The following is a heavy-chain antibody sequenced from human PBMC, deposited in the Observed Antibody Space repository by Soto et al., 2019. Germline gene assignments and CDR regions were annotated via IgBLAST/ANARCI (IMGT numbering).Heavy chain of an antibody. CDR2: ISSSSSYI. V-gene: IGHV3-21*01. Sequence: EVQLVESGGGLVKPGGSLRLSCAASGFTFSRYRMNWVRQAPGKGLEWVSSISSSSSYIYYADSVKGRFTISRDNAKNSLYPQMNSLRAEDTAVYYCARRWGHYYSYYYMDVWGKWTTVTVSS. J-gene: IGHJ6*03. CDR1: GFTFSRYR. CDR3: ARRWGHYYSYYYMDV. D-gene: IGHD7-27*01.